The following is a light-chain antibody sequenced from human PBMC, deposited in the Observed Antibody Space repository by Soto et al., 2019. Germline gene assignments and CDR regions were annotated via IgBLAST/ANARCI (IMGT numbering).Light chain of an antibody. CDR3: QQYGSSPRIT. J-gene: IGKJ5*01. Sequence: DIQMTQSPSSLSASVGDRVTITCRASQGIRNDLGWYQQKPGKAPKRLIYKASSLESGVPSRFSGSGSGTDFTLTISRLEPEDFAVYYCQQYGSSPRITFGQGTRLEIK. V-gene: IGKV1-17*01. CDR1: QGIRND. CDR2: KAS.